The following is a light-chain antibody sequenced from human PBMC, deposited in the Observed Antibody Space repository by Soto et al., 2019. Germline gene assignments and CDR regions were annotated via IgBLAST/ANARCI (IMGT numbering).Light chain of an antibody. CDR2: EVS. Sequence: QSALPKPASVSGSPGQSITISCTGTSSDVGSYNLVSWYKQHPGKAPKLMIYEVSKRPSGVSNRFSGSKSGNTASLTISGLQAEDEADYYFCSYAGSSTEVFGTGTKLTVL. V-gene: IGLV2-23*02. CDR3: CSYAGSSTEV. CDR1: SSDVGSYNL. J-gene: IGLJ1*01.